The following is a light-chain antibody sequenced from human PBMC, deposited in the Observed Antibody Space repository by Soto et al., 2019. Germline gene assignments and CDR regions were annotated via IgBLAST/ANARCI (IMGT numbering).Light chain of an antibody. CDR3: SSYTRSSTLV. Sequence: QSALTQPASVSGSPGQSITISCTGSSSDVGGYGYVSWYQQHPGKAPKLMIYEVTNRPSGVSNRFSGSRSGSTASLTISGLQAEDEADYYCSSYTRSSTLVFGTGTKVTVL. CDR2: EVT. V-gene: IGLV2-14*01. J-gene: IGLJ1*01. CDR1: SSDVGGYGY.